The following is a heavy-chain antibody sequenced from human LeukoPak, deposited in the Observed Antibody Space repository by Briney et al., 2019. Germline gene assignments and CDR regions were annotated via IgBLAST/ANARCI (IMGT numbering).Heavy chain of an antibody. CDR2: ISYDGSNK. J-gene: IGHJ4*02. CDR3: AKDYDGSGSYFDY. Sequence: PGRSLRLSCAASGFTFSSYGMHWVRQAPGKGLEWVAVISYDGSNKYYADSVKGRFTISRDNSKNTLYLQMNSLRAEDTALYYCAKDYDGSGSYFDYWGQGTLVTVSS. D-gene: IGHD3-10*01. V-gene: IGHV3-30*18. CDR1: GFTFSSYG.